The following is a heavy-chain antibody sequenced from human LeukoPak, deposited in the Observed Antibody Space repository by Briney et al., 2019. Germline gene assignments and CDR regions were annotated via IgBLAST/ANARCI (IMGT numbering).Heavy chain of an antibody. V-gene: IGHV4-34*01. CDR2: INHSGST. Sequence: PSETLSLTXAVYGGSFSGYYWSWIRQPPGKGLEWIGEINHSGSTNYNPSLKSRVTISVDTSKNQFSLKLSSVTAADTAVYYCARGLQYYYDTGCAFDIWGQGTMVTVSS. CDR1: GGSFSGYY. CDR3: ARGLQYYYDTGCAFDI. D-gene: IGHD3-22*01. J-gene: IGHJ3*02.